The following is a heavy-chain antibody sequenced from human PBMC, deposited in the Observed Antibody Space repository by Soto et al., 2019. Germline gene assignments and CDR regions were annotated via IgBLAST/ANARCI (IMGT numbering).Heavy chain of an antibody. CDR2: MNPNSGNT. CDR3: ARRLGVRGLYGMDV. D-gene: IGHD3-10*01. V-gene: IGHV1-8*01. J-gene: IGHJ6*02. Sequence: ASVKVSCKASGYTFTSYDINWVRQATGQGLEWMGWMNPNSGNTGYAQKFQGRVTMTRDTSTSTVYMELSSLRSEDTAVYYCARRLGVRGLYGMDVWGQGTTVTVSS. CDR1: GYTFTSYD.